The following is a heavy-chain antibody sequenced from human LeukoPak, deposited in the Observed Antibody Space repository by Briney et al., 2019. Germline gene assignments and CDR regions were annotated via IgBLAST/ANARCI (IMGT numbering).Heavy chain of an antibody. J-gene: IGHJ4*02. V-gene: IGHV4-39*01. Sequence: SETLSLTCTVSGDSIRSTSYYWGWIRQPPGMGLEWIGSIYYSGDTYYNPSLKGRVTIAVDTSKNQFSLKLNSVTAADTAVYYCARRKSFYDSSGYFDHWGRGTLVTVS. CDR2: IYYSGDT. CDR1: GDSIRSTSYY. D-gene: IGHD3-22*01. CDR3: ARRKSFYDSSGYFDH.